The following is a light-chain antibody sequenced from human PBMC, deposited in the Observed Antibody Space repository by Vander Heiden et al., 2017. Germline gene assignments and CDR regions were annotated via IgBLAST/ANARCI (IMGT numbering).Light chain of an antibody. CDR3: QLSYSATWT. CDR1: QNTRNF. V-gene: IGKV1-39*01. Sequence: DIRITQSPSSLSASVGDRVTITCRASQNTRNFLNWYQQRPGKPPNLLIYAASSLQSGVPSRFSGSGSGTDFTLTINNLQPEDFASYYCQLSYSATWTFGQGTTVEIK. J-gene: IGKJ1*01. CDR2: AAS.